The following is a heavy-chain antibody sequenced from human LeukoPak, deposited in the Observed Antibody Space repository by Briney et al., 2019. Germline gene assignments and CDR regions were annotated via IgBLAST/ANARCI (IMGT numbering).Heavy chain of an antibody. CDR1: GFTFSSYS. CDR2: ISSSSYTI. J-gene: IGHJ4*02. Sequence: AGGSLRLSCAASGFTFSSYSMNWVRQSPGKGLEWLSYISSSSYTIYYADSVKGRFTISRDNAKNSLYLQMNSLRDEDTAVYYCAREPCGLIAVASFDYWGQGTLVTVSS. CDR3: AREPCGLIAVASFDY. V-gene: IGHV3-48*02. D-gene: IGHD6-19*01.